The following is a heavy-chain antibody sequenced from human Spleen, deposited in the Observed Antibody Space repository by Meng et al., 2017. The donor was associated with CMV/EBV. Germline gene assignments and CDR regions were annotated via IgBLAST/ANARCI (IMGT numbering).Heavy chain of an antibody. CDR2: ISSSGTYN. CDR1: GFNLSAYN. V-gene: IGHV3-21*01. Sequence: GEFLKISCAASGFNLSAYNKNLVRQAPGKGLEWVSSISSSGTYNYYADSVKGRFTTSRDNAKNSVYLQMNSLSAEDTAVYYCDRDSTVTYYYDSRSYSHWGQGTLVTVSS. J-gene: IGHJ4*02. D-gene: IGHD3-22*01. CDR3: DRDSTVTYYYDSRSYSH.